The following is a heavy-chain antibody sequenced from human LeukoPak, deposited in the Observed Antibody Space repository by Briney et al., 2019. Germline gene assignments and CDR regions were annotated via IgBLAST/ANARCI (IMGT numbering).Heavy chain of an antibody. J-gene: IGHJ3*02. D-gene: IGHD3-9*01. V-gene: IGHV1-18*01. CDR3: ARDPQHYDILTGYYYLKAFDI. CDR2: ISDYNGKT. Sequence: ASVKVSCKASGYNFTSYGISWVRQAPGQGLEWMGWISDYNGKTYYAQKLQGRVTMTTDTSTSTAYMELRSLRSDDTAVYYCARDPQHYDILTGYYYLKAFDIWGQGTMVTVSS. CDR1: GYNFTSYG.